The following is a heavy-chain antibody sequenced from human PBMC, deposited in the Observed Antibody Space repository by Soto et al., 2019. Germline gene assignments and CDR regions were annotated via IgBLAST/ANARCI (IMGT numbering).Heavy chain of an antibody. D-gene: IGHD6-13*01. CDR1: GGSISSYY. CDR3: ARDRRTVIAAHEGDCYYYYYGMDV. V-gene: IGHV4-59*01. Sequence: KPSETLSLTCTVSGGSISSYYWSWIRQPPGKGLEWMGYIYYSGSTNYNPSLKSRVTISVDTSKNQFSLKLSSVTAADTAVYYCARDRRTVIAAHEGDCYYYYYGMDVWGQGTTVTVSS. CDR2: IYYSGST. J-gene: IGHJ6*02.